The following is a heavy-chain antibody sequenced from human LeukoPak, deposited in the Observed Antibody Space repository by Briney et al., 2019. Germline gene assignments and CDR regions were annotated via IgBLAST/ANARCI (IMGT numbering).Heavy chain of an antibody. J-gene: IGHJ4*02. CDR1: GFTFSSYE. V-gene: IGHV3-48*03. CDR2: ISSSGSTI. CDR3: AFHRGSGYSLHC. Sequence: GGSLRLSCAASGFTFSSYEMNWVRQAPGKGLEWVSYISSSGSTIYYADSVKGRFTISRDNSKNTLSLQMNSLTAEDTAVYYCAFHRGSGYSLHCWGQGTLVTVSS. D-gene: IGHD3-3*01.